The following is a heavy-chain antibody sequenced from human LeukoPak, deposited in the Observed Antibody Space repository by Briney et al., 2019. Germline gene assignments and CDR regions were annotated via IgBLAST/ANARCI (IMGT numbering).Heavy chain of an antibody. CDR2: INPNSGGT. CDR1: GGTFSSYA. D-gene: IGHD6-6*01. V-gene: IGHV1-2*02. J-gene: IGHJ4*02. CDR3: ARDRRIAARLPSGFDY. Sequence: ASVKVSCKASGGTFSSYAISWVRQAPGQGLEWMGWINPNSGGTNYAQKFQGRVTMTRDTSISTAYMELSRLRSDDTAVYYCARDRRIAARLPSGFDYWGQGTLVTVSS.